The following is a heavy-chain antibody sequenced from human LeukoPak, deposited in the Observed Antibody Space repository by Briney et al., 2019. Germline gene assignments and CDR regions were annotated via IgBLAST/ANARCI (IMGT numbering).Heavy chain of an antibody. V-gene: IGHV3-30*02. Sequence: GGSLRLSCAASGFTFSSYGMHWVRQAPGKGLEWVAFIRYDGSNEYYADSVKGRFTISRDNSKNTLYLQMNSLRAEDTAVYYCAILLSGYQLYAFDIWGQGTMVTVSS. J-gene: IGHJ3*02. D-gene: IGHD5-12*01. CDR2: IRYDGSNE. CDR3: AILLSGYQLYAFDI. CDR1: GFTFSSYG.